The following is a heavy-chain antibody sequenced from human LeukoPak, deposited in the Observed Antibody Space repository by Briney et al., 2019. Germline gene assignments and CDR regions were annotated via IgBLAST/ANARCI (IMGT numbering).Heavy chain of an antibody. CDR1: GYTFTSYG. CDR2: ISAYNGNT. CDR3: RSDIVVVPAAIGKQVGDF. V-gene: IGHV1-18*01. J-gene: IGHJ4*02. D-gene: IGHD2-2*01. Sequence: ASVKVSCKASGYTFTSYGISWVRQAPGQGLEWMGWISAYNGNTNYAPKLQGRVTMTTDTSTSTAYMELSRLRSDDTAVYYCRSDIVVVPAAIGKQVGDFWGQGTLVTVSS.